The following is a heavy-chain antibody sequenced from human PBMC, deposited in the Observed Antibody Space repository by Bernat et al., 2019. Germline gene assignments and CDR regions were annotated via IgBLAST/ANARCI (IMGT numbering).Heavy chain of an antibody. CDR2: ISYSGSP. CDR3: ARLNVGTSLAFDI. CDR1: GCSISSSNW. D-gene: IGHD1-26*01. Sequence: QVQLQESGPGLVKPSETLSLTCVVSGCSISSSNWWSLVRHPPGKGLEWIGEISYSGSPNYNPSLKSRVTISVDTSKNQSSMKLSCVTAADTAVYYCARLNVGTSLAFDIWGQGTMVTVSS. V-gene: IGHV4/OR15-8*01. J-gene: IGHJ3*02.